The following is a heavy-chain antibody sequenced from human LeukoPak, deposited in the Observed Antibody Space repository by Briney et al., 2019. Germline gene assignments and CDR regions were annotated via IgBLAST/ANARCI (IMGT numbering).Heavy chain of an antibody. CDR2: INPSGGST. CDR3: ARHKEVGDYYYFDY. Sequence: ASVKVSCKASGYTFTSYYMHWVRQAPGQGLEWMGIINPSGGSTSYIQKFQGRVTMTRDTSTTTVYMELGSLRSQDTAVYYCARHKEVGDYYYFDYWGQGTLVTVSS. V-gene: IGHV1-46*01. D-gene: IGHD2/OR15-2a*01. CDR1: GYTFTSYY. J-gene: IGHJ4*02.